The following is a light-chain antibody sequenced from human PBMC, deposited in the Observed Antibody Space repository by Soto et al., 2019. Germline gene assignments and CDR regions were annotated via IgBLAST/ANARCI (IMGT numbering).Light chain of an antibody. Sequence: DIQMTQSPSSLSAAVGDRVTIACRASQDISNYLAWYQQKPGRAPNLLIFAASTLQSGVPSRFSGSGCGTEFTLLISSMQPEDVTTYYCQKYDSTPAWTFGQRTKVQIK. CDR1: QDISNY. V-gene: IGKV1-27*01. J-gene: IGKJ1*01. CDR3: QKYDSTPAWT. CDR2: AAS.